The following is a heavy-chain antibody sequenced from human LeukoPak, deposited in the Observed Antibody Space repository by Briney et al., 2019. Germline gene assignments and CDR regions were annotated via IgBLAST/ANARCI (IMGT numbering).Heavy chain of an antibody. CDR2: INHSGST. J-gene: IGHJ4*02. V-gene: IGHV4-39*07. Sequence: MTSETLSLTCTVSSGSISSSNYYWGWIRQPPGKGLEWIGEINHSGSTNYNPSLKSRVTISVDTSKNQFSLKLSSVTAADTAVYYCARGKATQPHKKYYFDYWGQGTLVTVSS. CDR3: ARGKATQPHKKYYFDY. CDR1: SGSISSSNYY. D-gene: IGHD1-14*01.